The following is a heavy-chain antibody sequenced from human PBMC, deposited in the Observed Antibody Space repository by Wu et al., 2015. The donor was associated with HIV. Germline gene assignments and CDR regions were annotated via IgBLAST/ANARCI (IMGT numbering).Heavy chain of an antibody. Sequence: QVQLVQSGTEMKKSGASLKVSCKTSGYTFSAHYIHWVRQAPGQGLEWMGWINPDSGATKFAPAFQGTITMTRDTSTNTVNLLLVNLKPNDTATYYCARDWQFQVTFGDFYMDIWGNGTTVIVSP. V-gene: IGHV1-2*02. D-gene: IGHD3-3*01. CDR2: INPDSGAT. CDR3: ARDWQFQVTFGDFYMDI. CDR1: GYTFSAHY. J-gene: IGHJ6*04.